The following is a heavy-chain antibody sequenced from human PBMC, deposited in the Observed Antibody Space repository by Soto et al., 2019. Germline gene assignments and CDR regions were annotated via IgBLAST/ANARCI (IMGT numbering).Heavy chain of an antibody. J-gene: IGHJ4*02. V-gene: IGHV4-4*02. CDR2: IHHSGIT. D-gene: IGHD3-10*01. Sequence: PSETLSLTCTVSGDSLSTDYWLSWVRQPPGKGLEWIGEIHHSGITNYIQSVRSRVTMSVDKSNNQVSLNVTSVTAADTAVYYCAREVGYYNAARRNLYFDYWGPGTLVTVSS. CDR1: GDSLSTDYW. CDR3: AREVGYYNAARRNLYFDY.